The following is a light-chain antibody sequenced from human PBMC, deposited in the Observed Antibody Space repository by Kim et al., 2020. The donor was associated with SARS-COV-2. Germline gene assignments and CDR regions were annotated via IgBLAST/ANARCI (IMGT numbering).Light chain of an antibody. J-gene: IGLJ2*01. CDR3: QSHDTRLTDHVL. CDR1: SSNIGAGHD. Sequence: VTMSCSGSSSNIGAGHDVHWYQQHPGTAPKLLIYGNSNRPSGVPDRFSGSKSGTSASLAITGLQAEDEADYYCQSHDTRLTDHVLFGGGTRLTVL. CDR2: GNS. V-gene: IGLV1-40*01.